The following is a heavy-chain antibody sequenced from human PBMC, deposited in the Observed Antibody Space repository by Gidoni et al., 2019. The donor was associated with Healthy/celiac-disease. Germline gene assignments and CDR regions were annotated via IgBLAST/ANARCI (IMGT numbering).Heavy chain of an antibody. CDR2: INPNSGGT. CDR3: ARDLSMPGMGYYYYGMDV. J-gene: IGHJ6*02. D-gene: IGHD2-2*01. Sequence: QVQLVQSGAEVKKPGASVKVSCKASGYTFTGYYMHWVRQAPGQELEWMGWINPNSGGTNYAQKFQGWVTMTRDTSISTAYMELSRLRSDDTAVYYCARDLSMPGMGYYYYGMDVWGQGTTVTVSS. V-gene: IGHV1-2*04. CDR1: GYTFTGYY.